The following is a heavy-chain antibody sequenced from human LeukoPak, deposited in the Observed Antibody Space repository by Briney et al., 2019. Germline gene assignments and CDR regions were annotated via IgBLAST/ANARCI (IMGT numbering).Heavy chain of an antibody. J-gene: IGHJ2*01. Sequence: GRSLRLSCAVSGFNFDYHAMHWVRQAPGRGLEWVSGINWKTGNGIYADSVKGRFTISRDNAKNSLYLQMSSLRAEDTALYYCTRRAARWQFDLWGRGTLLTVSS. V-gene: IGHV3-9*01. CDR2: INWKTGNG. D-gene: IGHD5-24*01. CDR3: TRRAARWQFDL. CDR1: GFNFDYHA.